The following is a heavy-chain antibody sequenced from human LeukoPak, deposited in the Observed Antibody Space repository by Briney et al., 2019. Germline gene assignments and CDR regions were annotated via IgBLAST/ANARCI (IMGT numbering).Heavy chain of an antibody. J-gene: IGHJ4*02. Sequence: SETLSLTCTVSGGSISSGDYYWSWIRQPPGKGLEWIGYIYYSGSTYYNPSLKSRVTISVDTSKNQFSLKLSSVTAADTAVYYCARDYYDSSGYYSGIDYWGQGTLVTVSS. D-gene: IGHD3-22*01. CDR2: IYYSGST. V-gene: IGHV4-30-4*01. CDR1: GGSISSGDYY. CDR3: ARDYYDSSGYYSGIDY.